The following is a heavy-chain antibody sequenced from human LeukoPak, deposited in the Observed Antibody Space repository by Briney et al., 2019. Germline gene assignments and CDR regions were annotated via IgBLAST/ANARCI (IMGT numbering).Heavy chain of an antibody. V-gene: IGHV4-4*02. D-gene: IGHD3-22*01. Sequence: SGTLSLTCAVSGGSISSSNWWSWVRQPPGKGLEWIGEIYYSGSTNYNPSLKSRVTISVDKSKNQFSLKLSSVTAADTAVYYCARGGSSGYYDFDYWGQGTLVTVSS. J-gene: IGHJ4*02. CDR2: IYYSGST. CDR1: GGSISSSNW. CDR3: ARGGSSGYYDFDY.